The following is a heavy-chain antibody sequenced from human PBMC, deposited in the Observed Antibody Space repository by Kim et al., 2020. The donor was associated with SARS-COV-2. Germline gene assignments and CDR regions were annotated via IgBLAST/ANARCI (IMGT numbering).Heavy chain of an antibody. D-gene: IGHD3-16*02. V-gene: IGHV4-4*01. CDR3: ARVDARSLIFHL. CDR2: T. Sequence: TSHTQSLKSRVTMSLDKSKNQFSLRLTSVTAADTAVYSCARVDARSLIFHLWGQGTLVTVSS. J-gene: IGHJ5*02.